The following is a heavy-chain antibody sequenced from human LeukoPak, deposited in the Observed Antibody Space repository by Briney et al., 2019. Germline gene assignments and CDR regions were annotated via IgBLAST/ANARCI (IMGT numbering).Heavy chain of an antibody. V-gene: IGHV4-59*01. Sequence: SETLPLTCTVSGGSISSYYWSWIRQPPGKGLEWIGYIYYSGSTNYNPSLKSRVTISVDTSKNQFSLKLSSVTAADTAVYYCARDGGSSTKEPTGGYYYYGMDVWGQGTAVTVSS. CDR1: GGSISSYY. J-gene: IGHJ6*02. CDR3: ARDGGSSTKEPTGGYYYYGMDV. CDR2: IYYSGST. D-gene: IGHD1-1*01.